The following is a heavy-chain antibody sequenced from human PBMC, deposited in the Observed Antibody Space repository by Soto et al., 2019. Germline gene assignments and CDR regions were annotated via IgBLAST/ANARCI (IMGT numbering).Heavy chain of an antibody. Sequence: SQTLSHTCAISGDSVSSNSAAWNWIRQSPSRGLEWLGRTYYRSKWYNDYAVSVKSRITINPDTSKNQFSLQLNSVTPEDTAVYYCARGAVVLRYFDWLPTSYYYYYGMDVWGQGTTVTVSS. CDR2: TYYRSKWYN. D-gene: IGHD3-9*01. CDR3: ARGAVVLRYFDWLPTSYYYYYGMDV. J-gene: IGHJ6*02. V-gene: IGHV6-1*01. CDR1: GDSVSSNSAA.